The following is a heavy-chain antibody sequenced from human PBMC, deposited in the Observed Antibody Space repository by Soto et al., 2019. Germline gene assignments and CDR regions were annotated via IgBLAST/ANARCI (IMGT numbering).Heavy chain of an antibody. CDR1: GGSISSGGYY. D-gene: IGHD3-3*01. CDR3: ARELRITIFGRRFDP. CDR2: IYYSGST. Sequence: QVQLQESGPGLVKPSQTLSLTCTVSGGSISSGGYYWSWIRQHPGKGLEWIGYIYYSGSTYYNPSLKCRVTISVDTSKNQFSLKLSSVPAADTAVYYCARELRITIFGRRFDPWRQGTLVTVSS. V-gene: IGHV4-31*03. J-gene: IGHJ5*02.